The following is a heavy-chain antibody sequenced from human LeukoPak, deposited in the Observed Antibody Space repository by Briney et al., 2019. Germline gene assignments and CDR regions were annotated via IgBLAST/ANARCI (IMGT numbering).Heavy chain of an antibody. Sequence: GASVKVSCTASGYTFTGYYMHWVRQAPGQGLEWMGWINPNSGGTNYAQKFQGRVTMTRDTSISTAYMELSRLRSDDTAVYYCARARYSSGWYCFDYWGQGTLVTVSS. CDR3: ARARYSSGWYCFDY. V-gene: IGHV1-2*02. CDR2: INPNSGGT. D-gene: IGHD6-19*01. CDR1: GYTFTGYY. J-gene: IGHJ4*02.